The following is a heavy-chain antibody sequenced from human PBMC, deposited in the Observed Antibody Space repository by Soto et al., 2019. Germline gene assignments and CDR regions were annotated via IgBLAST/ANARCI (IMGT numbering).Heavy chain of an antibody. CDR2: IYYSGST. Sequence: SETLSLTCTVSGGSIISGDYYWSWIRQPPGKGLEWIGYIYYSGSTYYNPSLKSRVTISVDTSKNQFSLKLSSVTAADTAVYYCAGGGGYSYGDDAFDIWGQGTMVTVSS. CDR3: AGGGGYSYGDDAFDI. J-gene: IGHJ3*02. V-gene: IGHV4-30-4*01. D-gene: IGHD5-18*01. CDR1: GGSIISGDYY.